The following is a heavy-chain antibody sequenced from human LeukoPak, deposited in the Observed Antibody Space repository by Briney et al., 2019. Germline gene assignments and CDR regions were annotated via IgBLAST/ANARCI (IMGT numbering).Heavy chain of an antibody. CDR3: ARVFIAAAGTDY. J-gene: IGHJ4*02. CDR2: INPNSGGT. CDR1: GYTFTGYY. Sequence: ASVKVSCKASGYTFTGYYMHWVRQAPGQGLEWMGWINPNSGGTNYAQEFQGRVTMTRDTSISTAYMELSRLRSDDTAVYYCARVFIAAAGTDYWGQGTLVTVSS. V-gene: IGHV1-2*02. D-gene: IGHD6-13*01.